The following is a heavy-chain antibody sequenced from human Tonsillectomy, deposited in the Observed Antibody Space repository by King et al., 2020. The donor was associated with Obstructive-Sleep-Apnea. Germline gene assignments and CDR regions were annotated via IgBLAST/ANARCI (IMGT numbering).Heavy chain of an antibody. J-gene: IGHJ5*02. Sequence: VQLVESGGGLVKPGGSLRLSCAASGFTFSDYYMSWIRQAPGKGLEWVSYISSSGSTIYYADSVKGRFTIARDNAKNSLYLQMNSLRAEDTAVYYCATDPLGYCSGGSCYSPWFDPWGQGTLVTVSS. CDR3: ATDPLGYCSGGSCYSPWFDP. V-gene: IGHV3-11*01. CDR2: ISSSGSTI. D-gene: IGHD2-15*01. CDR1: GFTFSDYY.